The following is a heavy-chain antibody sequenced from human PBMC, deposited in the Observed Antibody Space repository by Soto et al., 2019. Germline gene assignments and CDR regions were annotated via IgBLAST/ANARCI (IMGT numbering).Heavy chain of an antibody. D-gene: IGHD6-19*01. J-gene: IGHJ4*02. Sequence: XESLSLNFTVSGGSISIYDWSWIRQPPGKGLDWIGYIYYSGSTNYNPSLKSRVTISVDTSKNQFSLKLSSVTAADTAVYFCARGVAVAANSPFDDWGQGTLVTVSS. V-gene: IGHV4-59*01. CDR3: ARGVAVAANSPFDD. CDR2: IYYSGST. CDR1: GGSISIYD.